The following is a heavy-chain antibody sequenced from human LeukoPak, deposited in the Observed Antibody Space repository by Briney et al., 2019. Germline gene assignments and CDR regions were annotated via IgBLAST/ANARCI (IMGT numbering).Heavy chain of an antibody. Sequence: ASVKVSCKASGYTFTSYGNGWVRQTPGQGLEWMGWISAYNGNTNYAQKLQGRVTMTTDTSTSTAYMELRSLRSDDTAVYYCARGGQLWSPLPYWGQGTLVTVSS. V-gene: IGHV1-18*01. J-gene: IGHJ4*02. CDR3: ARGGQLWSPLPY. CDR2: ISAYNGNT. D-gene: IGHD5-18*01. CDR1: GYTFTSYG.